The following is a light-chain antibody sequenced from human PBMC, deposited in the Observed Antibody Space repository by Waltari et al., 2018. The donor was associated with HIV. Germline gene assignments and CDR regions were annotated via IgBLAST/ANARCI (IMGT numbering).Light chain of an antibody. CDR2: DSQ. CDR1: TGSAPANPH. Sequence: ALVTQDPSLPVPPAGPTILPCASATGSAPANPHAYWFQPQPGHTPRTLIYDSQKRPSWTPERLSGFLLGGKAVLTFTGAQPEDEADYFCLLSLNGSRIFGGGTKVTVL. V-gene: IGLV7-46*01. CDR3: LLSLNGSRI. J-gene: IGLJ2*01.